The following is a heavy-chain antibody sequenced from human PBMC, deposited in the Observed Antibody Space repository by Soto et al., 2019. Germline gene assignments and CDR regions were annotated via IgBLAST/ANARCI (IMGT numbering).Heavy chain of an antibody. CDR2: IIPIFGTA. V-gene: IGHV1-69*06. CDR1: GGTFCSYA. D-gene: IGHD2-2*02. Sequence: QVQLVQSGAEVKKPGSSVKVSCKASGGTFCSYAISWVRQAPGQGLEWMGGIIPIFGTANYAQKFQGRVTITADKSTSTAYMELSSLRSEDTAVYYCALGYCSSTSCYRDWFDPWGQGTLVTVSS. CDR3: ALGYCSSTSCYRDWFDP. J-gene: IGHJ5*02.